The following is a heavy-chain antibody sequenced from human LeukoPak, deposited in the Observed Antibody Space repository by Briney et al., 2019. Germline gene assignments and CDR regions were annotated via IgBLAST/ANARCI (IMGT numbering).Heavy chain of an antibody. Sequence: PGGSLRLSCAASGFTFSVYWMHWVRQAPGKGLVWVSRINGDGSSMSYADSVKGRFTISRDNAKNTLYLQMNSLTAEDTAVYYCAYSGGDADWGQGTLVTVSS. D-gene: IGHD2-21*02. V-gene: IGHV3-74*01. CDR2: INGDGSSM. CDR1: GFTFSVYW. CDR3: AYSGGDAD. J-gene: IGHJ4*02.